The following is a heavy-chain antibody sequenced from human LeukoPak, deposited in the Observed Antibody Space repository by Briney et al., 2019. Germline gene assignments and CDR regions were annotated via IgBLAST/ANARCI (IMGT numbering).Heavy chain of an antibody. CDR1: GGSISSGGYY. D-gene: IGHD3-10*02. CDR2: IYYSGST. V-gene: IGHV4-31*03. J-gene: IGHJ4*02. Sequence: SQTLSLTCTVSGGSISSGGYYWSWIRQHPGTGLEWIGYIYYSGSTYYNPSLKSRVTISVDTSKNQFSLKLSSVTAADTAVYYCAMFGELLDGYWGQGTLVTVSS. CDR3: AMFGELLDGY.